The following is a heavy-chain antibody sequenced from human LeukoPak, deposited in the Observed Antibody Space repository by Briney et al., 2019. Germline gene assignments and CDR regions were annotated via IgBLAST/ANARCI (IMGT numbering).Heavy chain of an antibody. V-gene: IGHV3-53*01. CDR3: ASHDYGDYGFDY. CDR2: IYSGGST. Sequence: PGGSLRLSCAASGFTVSSNYMSWVRQAPGKGLEWVSVIYSGGSTYYADSVKGRFTISRDNSKNTLYLQMNSLRAEDTAVYYCASHDYGDYGFDYWGQGTLVTVSS. CDR1: GFTVSSNY. D-gene: IGHD4-17*01. J-gene: IGHJ4*02.